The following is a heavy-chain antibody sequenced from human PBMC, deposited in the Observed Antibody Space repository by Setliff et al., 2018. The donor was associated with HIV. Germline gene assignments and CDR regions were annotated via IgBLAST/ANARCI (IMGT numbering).Heavy chain of an antibody. CDR3: ARDYVLDF. CDR2: INPHGGAT. CDR1: GYTFTNYQ. D-gene: IGHD3-10*02. V-gene: IGHV1-46*01. Sequence: RASVKVSCKASGYTFTNYQMHWVRQAPGQGLEWMGIINPHGGATNVAQKFQGRVTMTRDTSTNTVYMDVSSLRSEDTAMYYCARDYVLDFWGQGTQVTVSS. J-gene: IGHJ4*02.